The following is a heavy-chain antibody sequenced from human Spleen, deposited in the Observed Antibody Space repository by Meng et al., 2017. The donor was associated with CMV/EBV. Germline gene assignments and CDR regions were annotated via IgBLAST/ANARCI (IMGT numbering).Heavy chain of an antibody. V-gene: IGHV3-7*01. D-gene: IGHD3-22*01. CDR3: ARYYYYASSGFYYYGMDV. CDR2: IKQDGSEK. Sequence: GESLKISCAASGFTFSSYWMSWVRQAPGKGLEWVANIKQDGSEKYYVDSVKGRFTISRDNAKNSLYLQMNSLRAEDTAVYYCARYYYYASSGFYYYGMDVWGPGTTVTVSS. CDR1: GFTFSSYW. J-gene: IGHJ6*02.